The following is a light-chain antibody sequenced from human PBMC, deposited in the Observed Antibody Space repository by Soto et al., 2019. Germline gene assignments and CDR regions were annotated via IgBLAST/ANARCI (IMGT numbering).Light chain of an antibody. CDR1: PNINLY. Sequence: DIRMTQSPSSLSASVGDRVTITCRASPNINLYLNWYQQKPGKAPKLLIYAASSLQSGVPLRFSCSGSGRDFTLTIDSLQPEDFATYNCQQSHSSPYNFGQGTKLDIK. V-gene: IGKV1-39*01. J-gene: IGKJ2*01. CDR3: QQSHSSPYN. CDR2: AAS.